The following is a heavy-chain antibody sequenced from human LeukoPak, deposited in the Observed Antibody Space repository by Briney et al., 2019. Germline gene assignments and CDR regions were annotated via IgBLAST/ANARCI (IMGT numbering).Heavy chain of an antibody. CDR2: INPNSGDT. CDR1: GYTFTGFY. CDR3: ASGQLYSSSWYLGAFDI. V-gene: IGHV1-2*02. J-gene: IGHJ3*02. D-gene: IGHD6-13*01. Sequence: GASVKVSCKTFGYTFTGFYIHWVRQAPGQGLEWMGWINPNSGDTNYAQKLQGRVTMTTDTSTSTAYMELRSLRSDDTAVYYCASGQLYSSSWYLGAFDIWGQGTMVTVSS.